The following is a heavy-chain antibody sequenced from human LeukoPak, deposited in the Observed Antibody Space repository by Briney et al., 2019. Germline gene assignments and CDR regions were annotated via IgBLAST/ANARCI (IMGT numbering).Heavy chain of an antibody. Sequence: GGSLRLSCTASGFIFNNYGLIWVRQAPGKGLEWVSAISNDGGGTDYADFVKGRFTISRDNSKNTLFLQMNSLRAEDTALYYCAKGSSGYFFDLWGQGTLVTVSP. V-gene: IGHV3-23*01. D-gene: IGHD3-22*01. CDR1: GFIFNNYG. J-gene: IGHJ4*02. CDR2: ISNDGGGT. CDR3: AKGSSGYFFDL.